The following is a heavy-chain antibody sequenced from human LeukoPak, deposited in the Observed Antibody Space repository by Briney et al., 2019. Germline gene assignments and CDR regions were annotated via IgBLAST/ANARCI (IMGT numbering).Heavy chain of an antibody. Sequence: PGRSLRLSFAASGLTLSMYGMHWVRQAPGKGLEWVAVISYDGSNKYYADSVKGRFTISRDNSKNTLYLQMNSLRAEDTAVYYCAKDLIWLAYYFDYWGQGTLVTVSS. CDR1: GLTLSMYG. CDR2: ISYDGSNK. J-gene: IGHJ4*02. D-gene: IGHD6-19*01. V-gene: IGHV3-30*18. CDR3: AKDLIWLAYYFDY.